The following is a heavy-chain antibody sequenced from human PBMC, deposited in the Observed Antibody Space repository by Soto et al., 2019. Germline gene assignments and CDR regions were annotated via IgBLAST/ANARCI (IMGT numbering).Heavy chain of an antibody. V-gene: IGHV1-69*01. CDR1: GGTFNTYG. CDR2: IIPIFGTT. D-gene: IGHD6-19*01. Sequence: QVHLVQSGAEVKKPGSSVKVSCRASGGTFNTYGFNWVRQAPGQGLEWMGGIIPIFGTTTYAQNFQGRVTITADQSTTPAYMEMSGLTSEDTAVYFCARGGELAGWMPFDSSGQGTLVTVSS. J-gene: IGHJ4*02. CDR3: ARGGELAGWMPFDS.